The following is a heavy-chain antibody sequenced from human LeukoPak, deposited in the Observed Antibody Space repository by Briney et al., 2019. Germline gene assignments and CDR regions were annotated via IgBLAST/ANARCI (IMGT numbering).Heavy chain of an antibody. Sequence: GGSLRLSCAASGFTFSSHAMSWVRQAPGKGLEWASAISGSGGSTYYADSVKGRFTISRDNSKNTLYLQMNSLRAEDTAVYYCAKVGPRYSYGPPYFDYWGQGTLVTVSS. CDR3: AKVGPRYSYGPPYFDY. CDR2: ISGSGGST. D-gene: IGHD5-18*01. J-gene: IGHJ4*02. V-gene: IGHV3-23*01. CDR1: GFTFSSHA.